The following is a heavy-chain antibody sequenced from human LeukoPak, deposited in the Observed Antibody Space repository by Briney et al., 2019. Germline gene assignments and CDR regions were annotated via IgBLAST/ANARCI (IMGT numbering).Heavy chain of an antibody. Sequence: GGSLRLSCAASGFTFSSCWMHWVRQAPGKGLVWVSRINSDGSSTSYADSVKGRFTISRDNAKNTLYLQMNSLRAEDTAVYYCAGATAYYGGNLDYWGQGTLVTVSS. V-gene: IGHV3-74*01. CDR2: INSDGSST. D-gene: IGHD4-23*01. CDR1: GFTFSSCW. CDR3: AGATAYYGGNLDY. J-gene: IGHJ4*02.